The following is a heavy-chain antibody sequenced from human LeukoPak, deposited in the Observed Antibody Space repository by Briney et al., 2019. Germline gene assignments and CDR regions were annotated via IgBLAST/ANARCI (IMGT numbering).Heavy chain of an antibody. CDR2: INPSGDST. V-gene: IGHV1-46*01. CDR1: GYIFTINH. Sequence: GASVKVSCKASGYIFTINHIHWVRQAPGQRLEWMGVINPSGDSTTYAQNFQGRVTMTRDTSTSTVYMELRSLRSEDTAIYYCAKLATSDTGETYWGQGTLVTVSS. CDR3: AKLATSDTGETY. J-gene: IGHJ4*02. D-gene: IGHD3-16*01.